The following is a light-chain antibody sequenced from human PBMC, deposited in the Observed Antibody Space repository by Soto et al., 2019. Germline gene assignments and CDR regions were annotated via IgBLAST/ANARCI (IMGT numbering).Light chain of an antibody. Sequence: EIVMTQSPATLSLSPGERATLFCGASHSVSSSLAWYQQKPGQAPRLLIHGASTRATGIPARFSGSGSGTEFTLTISSLQSEDFAVYYCQQYSDWRPQFGQGTKVDI. V-gene: IGKV3-15*01. CDR3: QQYSDWRPQ. CDR2: GAS. J-gene: IGKJ1*01. CDR1: HSVSSS.